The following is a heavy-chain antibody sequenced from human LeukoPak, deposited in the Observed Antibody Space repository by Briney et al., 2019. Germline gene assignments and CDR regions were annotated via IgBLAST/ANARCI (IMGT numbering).Heavy chain of an antibody. CDR3: ARSDGSRWNYYYYGIDV. CDR1: GYPFTSYG. V-gene: IGHV1-18*04. J-gene: IGHJ6*04. CDR2: ISAYNGNI. Sequence: ASVKVSCKASGYPFTSYGINGVRQAPGQGLEWMGWISAYNGNINYAQKLQGRVTMTTDTSTSTAYMELRSLRSDDTAVYYCARSDGSRWNYYYYGIDVWGKGTTVTVSS. D-gene: IGHD6-13*01.